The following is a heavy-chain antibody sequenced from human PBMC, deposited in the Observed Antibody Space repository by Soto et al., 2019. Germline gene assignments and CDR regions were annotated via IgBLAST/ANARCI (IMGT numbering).Heavy chain of an antibody. Sequence: ASVKVSCKASGGTFSSYAISWVRQAPGQGLEWMGGIIPIFGTANYAQKFQGRVTITADKSTSTAYMELSSLRSEDTAVYYCASIVISQRGIQFNPWDQGTLSTVST. CDR2: IIPIFGTA. D-gene: IGHD3-10*01. J-gene: IGHJ5*02. CDR1: GGTFSSYA. V-gene: IGHV1-69*06. CDR3: ASIVISQRGIQFNP.